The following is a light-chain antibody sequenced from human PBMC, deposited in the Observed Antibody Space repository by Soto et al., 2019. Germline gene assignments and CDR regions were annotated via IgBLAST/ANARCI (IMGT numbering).Light chain of an antibody. CDR3: PQYGGSPRT. CDR2: GAS. V-gene: IGKV3-20*01. CDR1: QSVSSSY. J-gene: IGKJ1*01. Sequence: EIVLTQSTGTMSLSPGERATLSCRASQSVSSSYLAGYQQKRGQATRLLIHGASNRATGIPDRFSGSGSGTDFTHTISRLEPEDFAVYYSPQYGGSPRTFGQGTTVDIK.